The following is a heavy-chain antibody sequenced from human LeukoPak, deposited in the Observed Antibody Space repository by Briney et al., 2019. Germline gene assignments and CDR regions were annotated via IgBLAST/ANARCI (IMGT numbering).Heavy chain of an antibody. J-gene: IGHJ4*02. CDR1: GFSFSSDG. V-gene: IGHV3-23*01. Sequence: GGSLRLSCAASGFSFSSDGMSWVRQAPGKGLEWVSGILGGAGSTYYADSVKGRFIISRDNSKNTLFLQMNSLRAEDTAVYFCAKDFSQEGSHSVDFWGQGTLVTVSS. CDR3: AKDFSQEGSHSVDF. D-gene: IGHD2/OR15-2a*01. CDR2: ILGGAGST.